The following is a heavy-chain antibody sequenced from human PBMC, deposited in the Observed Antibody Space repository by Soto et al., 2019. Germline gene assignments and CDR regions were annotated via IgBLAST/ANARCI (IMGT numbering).Heavy chain of an antibody. CDR3: ARDRGFGDLLGAGLDV. CDR1: GYTFTSYD. Sequence: QVQLVQSGAEVKKPGASVKVSCKASGYTFTSYDINWVRQATGQGLEWMGWMNPNSGNTGYAQKFQGRVTMTRNTSISIAYMGLRGMGSEDTAVYYCARDRGFGDLLGAGLDVWGQGTTVTVSS. CDR2: MNPNSGNT. V-gene: IGHV1-8*01. D-gene: IGHD3-10*01. J-gene: IGHJ6*02.